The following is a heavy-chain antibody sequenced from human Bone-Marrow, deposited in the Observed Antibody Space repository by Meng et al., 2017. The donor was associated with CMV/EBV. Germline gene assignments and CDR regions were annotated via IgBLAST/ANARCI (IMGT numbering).Heavy chain of an antibody. Sequence: GCFSSNAIRWGGREAGEGLEWMGGSIHIFGAASNAQEFQGRDTITTDESASTAYMELSSLRSEDTAVYYCAGGLSIAARHNHWYFDLWGRGTLVTVSS. J-gene: IGHJ2*01. CDR2: SIHIFGAA. CDR3: AGGLSIAARHNHWYFDL. V-gene: IGHV1-69*05. CDR1: GCFSSNA. D-gene: IGHD6-6*01.